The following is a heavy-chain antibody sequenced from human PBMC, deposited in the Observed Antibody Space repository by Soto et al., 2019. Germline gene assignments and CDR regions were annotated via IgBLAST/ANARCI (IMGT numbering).Heavy chain of an antibody. Sequence: GGSLRLSCAASGFTFSSHWMHWVRQVPGKGLVWLSRINTDGGSTTYVDSVKGRFTTSRDNAKNTLFLQMSSLRAEDTALYYCAKDGAYSSSGFDYWGQGTLVTVSS. CDR3: AKDGAYSSSGFDY. CDR2: INTDGGST. CDR1: GFTFSSHW. D-gene: IGHD6-13*01. J-gene: IGHJ4*02. V-gene: IGHV3-74*03.